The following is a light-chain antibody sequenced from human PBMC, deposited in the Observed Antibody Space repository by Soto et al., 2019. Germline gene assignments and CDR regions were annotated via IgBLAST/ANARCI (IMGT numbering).Light chain of an antibody. Sequence: DIQMTQSPSSLSASVGDRVTITCWVSQSISSHLNWYQQKPGKAPKLLIYAASSLQSGVPSRFSGSGSGTDFTLTISSLQPEDFATYYCQQSYSTPLTFGGGTKVDIK. CDR2: AAS. CDR3: QQSYSTPLT. V-gene: IGKV1-39*01. CDR1: QSISSH. J-gene: IGKJ4*01.